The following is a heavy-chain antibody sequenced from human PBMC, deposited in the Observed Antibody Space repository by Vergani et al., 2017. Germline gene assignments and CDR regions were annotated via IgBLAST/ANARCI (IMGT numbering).Heavy chain of an antibody. CDR3: ARRTYYDLRFDL. V-gene: IGHV4-39*01. Sequence: QLQFQESGPGLVKPSETLSLTCSVSGASIDRSKNYWGWIRQPPGKGLEWIGSVIYSGNTNYDPSLKSRVTISIDTSKNQFSLKLNSVTAADTAVYYCARRTYYDLRFDLWGQGILVTVSS. J-gene: IGHJ5*02. CDR1: GASIDRSKNY. D-gene: IGHD3-3*01. CDR2: VIYSGNT.